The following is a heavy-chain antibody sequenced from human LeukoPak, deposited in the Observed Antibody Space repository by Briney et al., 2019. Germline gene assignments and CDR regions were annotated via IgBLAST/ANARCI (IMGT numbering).Heavy chain of an antibody. CDR3: ARARMTTVTQGLYYFDY. J-gene: IGHJ4*02. CDR1: GFTFSSYS. Sequence: GGSLRLSCAASGFTFSSYSMNWVRQAPGKGLEWVSYISSSSSTIYYADSVKGRFTISRDNAKNSLYLQMNSLRAEDTAVYYCARARMTTVTQGLYYFDYWGQGTLVTVSS. V-gene: IGHV3-48*04. D-gene: IGHD4-17*01. CDR2: ISSSSSTI.